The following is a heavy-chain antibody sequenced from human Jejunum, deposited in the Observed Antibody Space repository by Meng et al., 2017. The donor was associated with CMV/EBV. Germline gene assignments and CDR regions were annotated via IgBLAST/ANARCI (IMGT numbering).Heavy chain of an antibody. CDR2: VNPNTGVT. J-gene: IGHJ5*02. Sequence: SGYSLIDSYVHWGRQAPGQGLEWMGWVNPNTGVTTYAQRFRGRVSMTRDTSINTVYLELSRLTPDDTAMYYCTRDQMVLGTIYHWFDPWGQGTLVTVSS. D-gene: IGHD1-1*01. CDR3: TRDQMVLGTIYHWFDP. CDR1: GYSLIDSY. V-gene: IGHV1-2*02.